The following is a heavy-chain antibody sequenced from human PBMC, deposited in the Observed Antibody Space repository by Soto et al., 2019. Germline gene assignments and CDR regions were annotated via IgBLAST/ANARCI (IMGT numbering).Heavy chain of an antibody. V-gene: IGHV4-59*01. CDR1: GGSINLYY. D-gene: IGHD3-10*01. CDR3: ARAPRGNYGYPSYFDY. J-gene: IGHJ4*02. Sequence: SETLSLTCTVSGGSINLYYWSWLRQPPGKGLEWVASISYSGSSINYSPSLKSRVTISVDTSNNQFSLKVNSVTASDTAVYYCARAPRGNYGYPSYFDYWGQGTLVTVSS. CDR2: ISYSGSSI.